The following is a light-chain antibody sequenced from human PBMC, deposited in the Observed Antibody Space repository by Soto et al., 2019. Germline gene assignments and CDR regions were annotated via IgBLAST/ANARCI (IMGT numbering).Light chain of an antibody. CDR2: STN. CDR1: SSNIGTST. J-gene: IGLJ3*02. Sequence: QSVLTQPSSASGPPGQRVTISCSGGSSNIGTSTVNWYHQVPGTAPKLLIYSTNERPSGVPERFSGSTSGTSASLAINGLQSEDEGVFLCSAWDDSQNGPVFGGGTKLTVL. V-gene: IGLV1-44*01. CDR3: SAWDDSQNGPV.